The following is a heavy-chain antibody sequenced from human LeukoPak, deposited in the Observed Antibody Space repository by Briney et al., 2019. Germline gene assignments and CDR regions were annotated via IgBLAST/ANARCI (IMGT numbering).Heavy chain of an antibody. CDR1: GFTFSDYY. J-gene: IGHJ4*02. V-gene: IGHV3-11*03. CDR3: ATNGPGIAVAGYVDY. D-gene: IGHD6-19*01. Sequence: GGSLRLSCAASGFTFSDYYMSWIRQAPGKGLEWLSYISGNTVYTNYAHSVKGRFTISRDNAKNSLYLQMNSLRVEDTAVYYCATNGPGIAVAGYVDYWGQGTLVTVSS. CDR2: ISGNTVYT.